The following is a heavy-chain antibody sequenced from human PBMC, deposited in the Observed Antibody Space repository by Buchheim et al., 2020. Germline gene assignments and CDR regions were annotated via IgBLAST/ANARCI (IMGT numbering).Heavy chain of an antibody. CDR1: GGTFSSYT. CDR3: ARVRRSGPNYYYYGMDV. J-gene: IGHJ6*02. Sequence: QVQLVQSGAEVKKPGSSVKVSCKASGGTFSSYTISWVRQAPGQGLEWMGRIIPILGIANYAQKFQGRVTITADKSTSTAYMELSSLRSEDTAVYYCARVRRSGPNYYYYGMDVWGQGTT. D-gene: IGHD1-26*01. CDR2: IIPILGIA. V-gene: IGHV1-69*02.